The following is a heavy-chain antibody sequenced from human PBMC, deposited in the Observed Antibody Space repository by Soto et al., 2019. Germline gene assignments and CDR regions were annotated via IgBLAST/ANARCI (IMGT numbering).Heavy chain of an antibody. CDR3: ARGYCSGGSCSPGGMDV. D-gene: IGHD2-15*01. CDR1: GFTFRNYG. Sequence: GGSLRLSCAASGFTFRNYGMNWVRQAPGKGLEWVSYIGLGSSTKYYADSVEGRFTISRDNAKNSLYLQMNSLRAEDTAVYYCARGYCSGGSCSPGGMDVWGQGTTVTVSS. V-gene: IGHV3-48*01. CDR2: IGLGSSTK. J-gene: IGHJ6*02.